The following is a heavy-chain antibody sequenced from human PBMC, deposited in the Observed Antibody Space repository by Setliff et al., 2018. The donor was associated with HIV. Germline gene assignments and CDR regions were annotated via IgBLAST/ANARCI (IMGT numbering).Heavy chain of an antibody. V-gene: IGHV1-18*01. CDR3: ARDGAPYYYGSGRWGGY. J-gene: IGHJ4*02. D-gene: IGHD3-10*01. CDR1: GYTFTSYG. CDR2: ISAYNGNT. Sequence: ASVKVSCKASGYTFTSYGISWVRQAPGQGLEWMGWISAYNGNTNYAQKLQGRVTMTTDTSTSTTYMELRSLRSDDTAVYYCARDGAPYYYGSGRWGGYWGQGTLVTVSS.